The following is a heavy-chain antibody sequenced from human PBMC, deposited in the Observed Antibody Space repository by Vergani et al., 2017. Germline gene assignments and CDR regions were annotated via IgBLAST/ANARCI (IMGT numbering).Heavy chain of an antibody. V-gene: IGHV3-23*01. CDR1: GFTFSSYA. CDR3: ARDPEDSSSWYSRFDY. J-gene: IGHJ4*02. CDR2: ISGSGGST. D-gene: IGHD6-13*01. Sequence: EVQLLESGGGLVQPGGSLRLSCAASGFTFSSYAMSWVRQAPGKGVEWVSAISGSGGSTYYADSVKVRFTISRDDCKNTLYLPMNSLRAEDTAVYYCARDPEDSSSWYSRFDYWGQGTLVTVSS.